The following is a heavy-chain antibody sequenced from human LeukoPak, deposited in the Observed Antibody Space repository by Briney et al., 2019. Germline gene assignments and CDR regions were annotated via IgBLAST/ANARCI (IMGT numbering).Heavy chain of an antibody. CDR1: GFTFSSYA. D-gene: IGHD3-16*01. V-gene: IGHV3-30*04. J-gene: IGHJ4*02. Sequence: GRSLRLSCAASGFTFSSYAMHWVRQAPGKGLEWVAVISYDGSNKYYADSVKGRFTISRDNSKNTLYLQMNSLRAEDTAVYYCTTWGSAPFDYWGQGTLVTVSS. CDR2: ISYDGSNK. CDR3: TTWGSAPFDY.